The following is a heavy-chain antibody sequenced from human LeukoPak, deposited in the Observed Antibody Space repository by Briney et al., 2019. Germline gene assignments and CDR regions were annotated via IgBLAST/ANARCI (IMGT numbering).Heavy chain of an antibody. CDR2: INPNSGGT. V-gene: IGHV1-2*02. CDR1: GYTFTVYN. J-gene: IGHJ4*02. D-gene: IGHD3-22*01. CDR3: ARVKTMIVVVRLFDY. Sequence: ASVRVSFKASGYTFTVYNMHWVRQAPGQRLGRMGCINPNSGGTNYSQKFQGRVTMTRDTSISTAYMELSRLRSDDTAVYYCARVKTMIVVVRLFDYWGQGTQVTVSS.